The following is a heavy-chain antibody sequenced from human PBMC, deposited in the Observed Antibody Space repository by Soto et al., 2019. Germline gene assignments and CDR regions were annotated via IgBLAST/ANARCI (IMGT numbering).Heavy chain of an antibody. CDR1: GYTFTGYY. CDR3: ARDASGYSNYANWFDP. V-gene: IGHV1-2*02. J-gene: IGHJ5*02. CDR2: INPNSGGT. Sequence: QVQLVQSGAEVKKPGASVKVSCKASGYTFTGYYMHWVRQAPGQGLEWMGWINPNSGGTNYAQKFQGRVTMTRDTSISTAYMELSRLRSDDTAVYYWARDASGYSNYANWFDPWGQGTLVTVSS. D-gene: IGHD4-4*01.